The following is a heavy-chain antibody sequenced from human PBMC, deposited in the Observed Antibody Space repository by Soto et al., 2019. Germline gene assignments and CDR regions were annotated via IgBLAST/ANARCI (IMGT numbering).Heavy chain of an antibody. J-gene: IGHJ6*02. V-gene: IGHV5-51*01. CDR3: ARGGAYYYYGMDV. D-gene: IGHD1-26*01. CDR2: IYPGDSDT. Sequence: ESLKISCKGSGYSFTSYWIGWVRQMPGKGLEWMGSIYPGDSDTRYSPSFQGQVTISADKSISTAYLQWSSLKASDTAMYYCARGGAYYYYGMDVWGQGPTVTVS. CDR1: GYSFTSYW.